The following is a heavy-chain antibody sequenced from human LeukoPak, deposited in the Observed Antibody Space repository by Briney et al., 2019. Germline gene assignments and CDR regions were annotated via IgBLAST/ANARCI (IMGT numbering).Heavy chain of an antibody. D-gene: IGHD6-19*01. Sequence: ASVKVSCKASGYTFTGYYMHWVRQAPGQGLEWMGRINPNSGGTNYAQKFQGRVTMTRDTSISTAYMELSRLRSDDTAVYYCARAHSSGWYGEVYWGQGTLVTVSS. J-gene: IGHJ4*02. CDR2: INPNSGGT. CDR3: ARAHSSGWYGEVY. CDR1: GYTFTGYY. V-gene: IGHV1-2*06.